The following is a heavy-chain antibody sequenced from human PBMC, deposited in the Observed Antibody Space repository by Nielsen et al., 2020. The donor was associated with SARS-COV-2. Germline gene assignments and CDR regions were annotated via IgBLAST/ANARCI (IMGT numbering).Heavy chain of an antibody. D-gene: IGHD6-13*01. CDR1: GFTFSSYG. J-gene: IGHJ4*02. V-gene: IGHV3-33*01. CDR2: IWYDGSNK. Sequence: GESLKISCAASGFTFSSYGMHWVRQAPGKGLEWVAVIWYDGSNKYYADSVKGRFTISRDNSKNTLYLQMNSLRAEDTAVYYCARVNSRRFDYWGQGTLVTVSS. CDR3: ARVNSRRFDY.